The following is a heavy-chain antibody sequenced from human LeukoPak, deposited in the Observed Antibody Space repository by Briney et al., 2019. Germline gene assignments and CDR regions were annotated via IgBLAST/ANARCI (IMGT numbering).Heavy chain of an antibody. J-gene: IGHJ3*01. D-gene: IGHD3-9*01. CDR2: LKQDGSEK. CDR1: GFTFRSYW. CDR3: ARRYFDWFLGAGGSLDV. V-gene: IGHV3-7*01. Sequence: GGSLRLSCAGSGFTFRSYWMHWVRRAPGKGREWVAKLKQDGSEKYYVDSVKGRFTISRDNANDSVYLQMNSLRAEDTAVYYCARRYFDWFLGAGGSLDVWGQGTMVTVSS.